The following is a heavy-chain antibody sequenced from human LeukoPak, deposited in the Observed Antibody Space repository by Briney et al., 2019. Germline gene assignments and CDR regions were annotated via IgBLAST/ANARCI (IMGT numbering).Heavy chain of an antibody. J-gene: IGHJ6*02. V-gene: IGHV1-2*02. D-gene: IGHD5-18*01. CDR1: GYTFTGYY. CDR3: AREPLLGDYSYGYGSRYYYGMDV. CDR2: INPNSGGT. Sequence: ASVKVSCKASGYTFTGYYMHWVRQAPGQGLEWMGWINPNSGGTNYAQKFQGRVTMTRDTSISTAYMELSRLRSDDTAVYYCAREPLLGDYSYGYGSRYYYGMDVWGQGTTVTVSS.